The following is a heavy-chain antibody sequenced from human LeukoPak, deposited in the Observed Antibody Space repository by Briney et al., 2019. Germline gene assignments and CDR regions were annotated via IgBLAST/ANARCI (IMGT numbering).Heavy chain of an antibody. V-gene: IGHV4-59*08. CDR1: GGSISSYY. Sequence: PSETLSLTCTVSGGSISSYYWSWIRQPPGKGLEWIGYIYYSGSTNYNPSLKSRVTISVDTSKNQFSLELSSVTAADTAVYYCARHLGMTTVTPFDYWGQGTLVTVSS. D-gene: IGHD4-17*01. CDR3: ARHLGMTTVTPFDY. CDR2: IYYSGST. J-gene: IGHJ4*02.